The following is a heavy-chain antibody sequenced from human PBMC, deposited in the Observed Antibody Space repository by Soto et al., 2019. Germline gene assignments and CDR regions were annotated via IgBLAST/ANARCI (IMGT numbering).Heavy chain of an antibody. J-gene: IGHJ5*02. D-gene: IGHD3-10*01. V-gene: IGHV1-18*01. CDR3: ARALLAGGGWFEELFRDP. CDR2: ISAYNGNT. CDR1: GYTFTSYG. Sequence: QVQLVQSGAEVKKPGASVKVSCKASGYTFTSYGISWVRQAPGQGLEWMGWISAYNGNTNYAQKLQGRVTMTTDTSTSTYYMELRSLRSDDTAVYYCARALLAGGGWFEELFRDPWGQGTLVTVSS.